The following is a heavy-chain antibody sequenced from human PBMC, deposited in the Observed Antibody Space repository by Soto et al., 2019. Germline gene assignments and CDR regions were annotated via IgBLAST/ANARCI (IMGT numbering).Heavy chain of an antibody. J-gene: IGHJ4*02. CDR2: IWYDGSNK. CDR1: GFTFSSYG. V-gene: IGHV3-33*01. D-gene: IGHD5-12*01. Sequence: QVQLVESGGGVVQPGRSLRLSCAASGFTFSSYGMHWVRQAPGKGLEWVAVIWYDGSNKYYADSVKGRFTISRDNSKNTLYLQMNSLRAEDTAVYYCARSVATIRFVFDYRGQGTLVTVSS. CDR3: ARSVATIRFVFDY.